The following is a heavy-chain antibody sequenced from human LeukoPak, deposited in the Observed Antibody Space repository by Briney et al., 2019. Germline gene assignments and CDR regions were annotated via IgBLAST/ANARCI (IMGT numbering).Heavy chain of an antibody. Sequence: ASETLSLTCTVSGGSISSSSYYWGWIRQPPGKGLEWIGSIYYSGSTYYNPSLKSRVTISVDTSKNQFSLKLSSVTAADTAVYYCARNSSGWSFDYWGQGTLVTVSS. D-gene: IGHD6-19*01. CDR1: GGSISSSSYY. CDR3: ARNSSGWSFDY. CDR2: IYYSGST. V-gene: IGHV4-39*01. J-gene: IGHJ4*02.